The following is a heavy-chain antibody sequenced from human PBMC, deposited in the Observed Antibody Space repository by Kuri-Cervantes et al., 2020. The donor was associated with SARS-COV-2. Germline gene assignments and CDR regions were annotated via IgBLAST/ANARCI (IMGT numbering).Heavy chain of an antibody. J-gene: IGHJ4*02. CDR3: AKDPLWGSSSNFDY. Sequence: GGSLRLSCAASGFTFSSYSMSWVRQAPGKGLEWVSAISGSGGSTYYADSVKGRFTISRDNSKNTLYLQMNSLRAEDTAVYYCAKDPLWGSSSNFDYWGQGTLVTVSS. V-gene: IGHV3-23*01. CDR2: ISGSGGST. CDR1: GFTFSSYS. D-gene: IGHD6-6*01.